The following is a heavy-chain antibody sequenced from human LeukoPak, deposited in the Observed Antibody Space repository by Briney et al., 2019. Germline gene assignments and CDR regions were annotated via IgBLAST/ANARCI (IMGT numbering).Heavy chain of an antibody. CDR3: ARDPTPRYCSGGSCYTHYGMDV. CDR1: AFTFSSYT. Sequence: GGSLRLSCAASAFTFSSYTMNWVRQAPGKGLEWVSAITSSRRYIYYAESVKGRFTISGDNAKNSVYLQMSSLRAEDTAVYYCARDPTPRYCSGGSCYTHYGMDVWGQGTTVTVSS. CDR2: ITSSRRYI. V-gene: IGHV3-21*06. D-gene: IGHD2-15*01. J-gene: IGHJ6*02.